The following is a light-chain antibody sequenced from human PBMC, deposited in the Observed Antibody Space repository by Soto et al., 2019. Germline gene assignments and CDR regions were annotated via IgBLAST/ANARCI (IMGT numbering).Light chain of an antibody. CDR2: ASS. CDR3: QQSFSTPRT. J-gene: IGKJ1*01. V-gene: IGKV1-39*01. CDR1: QSISTN. Sequence: IQMTQSPSSLSASVGDRVTITCRASQSISTNVNWYQQKPGKAPKLLIYASSSLQSGVPSRFSGSGSGTHFTLTINSLQPEDFATYYCQQSFSTPRTFGPGTRVE.